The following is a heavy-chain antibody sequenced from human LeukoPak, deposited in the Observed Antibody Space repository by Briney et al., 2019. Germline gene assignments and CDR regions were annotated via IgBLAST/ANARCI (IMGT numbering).Heavy chain of an antibody. V-gene: IGHV3-13*01. J-gene: IGHJ4*02. CDR3: ARAPPRYYGSGSYYKAGFDY. Sequence: GGSLRLSCAASGFTFSSYDKHWVRQATGKGLEWVSAIGTAGDTYYPGSVKGRFTISRENAKNSLYLQMNSLRAGDTAVYYCARAPPRYYGSGSYYKAGFDYWGQGTLVTVSS. CDR2: IGTAGDT. CDR1: GFTFSSYD. D-gene: IGHD3-10*01.